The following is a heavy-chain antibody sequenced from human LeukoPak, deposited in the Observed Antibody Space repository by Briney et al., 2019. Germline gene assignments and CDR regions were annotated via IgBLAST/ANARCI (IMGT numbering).Heavy chain of an antibody. CDR1: GYTFTSYG. CDR2: ISAYNGNT. CDR3: ARVTNYDSTVWFDP. J-gene: IGHJ5*02. V-gene: IGHV1-18*01. D-gene: IGHD3-22*01. Sequence: ASVKVSCKASGYTFTSYGISWVRQAPGQGLEWMGWISAYNGNTNYAQKLQGRVTMTTDTSTSTAYMELRSLRSDDTAVYYCARVTNYDSTVWFDPWGQGTLVTVSS.